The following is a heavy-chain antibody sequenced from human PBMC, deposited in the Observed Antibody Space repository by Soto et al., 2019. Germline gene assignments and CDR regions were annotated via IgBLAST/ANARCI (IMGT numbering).Heavy chain of an antibody. CDR2: ISGSAATT. D-gene: IGHD6-19*01. CDR3: ANTHSGWHPFDY. J-gene: IGHJ4*02. CDR1: GFTFSDCA. Sequence: EVQLLESGGGLVQPGGSLRLSCAASGFTFSDCAMSWVRQAPGKGLEWVSSISGSAATTYYADSVKGRFTISRDNSKNTLYLQMSSLRAEDTAVFYCANTHSGWHPFDYWGQGTLVTVSS. V-gene: IGHV3-23*01.